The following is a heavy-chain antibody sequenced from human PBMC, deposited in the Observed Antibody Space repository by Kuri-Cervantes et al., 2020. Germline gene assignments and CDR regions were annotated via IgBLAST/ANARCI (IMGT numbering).Heavy chain of an antibody. CDR2: IYSGGST. J-gene: IGHJ4*02. Sequence: GGSLRLSCAASGFTVSSNYMSWVRQAPGKGLEWVSVIYSGGSTYYADSVKGRFTISRDNSKNTLYLQMNSLRAEDTAVYYCARDHSTYGSGSLDYWGQGTLVTVSS. V-gene: IGHV3-66*01. D-gene: IGHD3-10*01. CDR3: ARDHSTYGSGSLDY. CDR1: GFTVSSNY.